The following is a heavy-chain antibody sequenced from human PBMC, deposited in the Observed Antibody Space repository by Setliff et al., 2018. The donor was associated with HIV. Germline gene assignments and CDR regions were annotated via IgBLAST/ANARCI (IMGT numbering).Heavy chain of an antibody. Sequence: SETLSLTCAVYGGSFSGFYWSWIRQAPGKGLEWIGEINHSGKTNYNPSLKSRITLSVDTSENQFALKLASVTAADTAVYYCARGFTIFGVGFSADPTGNWFDPWGRGTLVTVS. J-gene: IGHJ5*02. D-gene: IGHD3-3*01. V-gene: IGHV4-34*01. CDR2: INHSGKT. CDR1: GGSFSGFY. CDR3: ARGFTIFGVGFSADPTGNWFDP.